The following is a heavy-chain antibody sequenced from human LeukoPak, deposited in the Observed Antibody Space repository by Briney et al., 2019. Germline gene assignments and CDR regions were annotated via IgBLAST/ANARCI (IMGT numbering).Heavy chain of an antibody. CDR1: GGTFSSYA. Sequence: EASVKVSCKASGGTFSSYAISGVRQAPGQGLEWMGGIIPIFGTANYAQKFQGRVTITADESTSTAYMELSSLRSEDTAVYYCARARNGPTTYWFDPWGQGTLVTVSS. D-gene: IGHD1-1*01. CDR3: ARARNGPTTYWFDP. J-gene: IGHJ5*02. CDR2: IIPIFGTA. V-gene: IGHV1-69*13.